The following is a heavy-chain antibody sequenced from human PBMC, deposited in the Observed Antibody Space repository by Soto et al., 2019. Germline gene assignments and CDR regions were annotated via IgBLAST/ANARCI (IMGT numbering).Heavy chain of an antibody. CDR3: ASEVGVTPYTFDY. CDR2: ISYDGSNK. J-gene: IGHJ4*02. D-gene: IGHD4-4*01. Sequence: QVQLVESGGGVVQPGRSLRLSCAASGFTFSSYAMHWVRQAPGKGLEWVAVISYDGSNKYYADSVKGRFTISRDKSKNTLYLQMNSLRAEGTAVYYCASEVGVTPYTFDYWGQGTLVTVSS. CDR1: GFTFSSYA. V-gene: IGHV3-30-3*01.